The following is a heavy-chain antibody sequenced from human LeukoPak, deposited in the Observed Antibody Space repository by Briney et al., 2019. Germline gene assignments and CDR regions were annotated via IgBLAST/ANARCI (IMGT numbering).Heavy chain of an antibody. CDR3: ARAWGSYWYFDL. V-gene: IGHV3-23*01. D-gene: IGHD3-16*01. CDR2: ISGSGGST. J-gene: IGHJ2*01. CDR1: GFTFSSYA. Sequence: PGGSLRLSCAASGFTFSSYAMSWVRQAPGKGLEWVSAISGSGGSTYYADSVKGRFTISRDNSKNTLYLQMNSLKAEDTAVYYCARAWGSYWYFDLWGRGTLVTVSS.